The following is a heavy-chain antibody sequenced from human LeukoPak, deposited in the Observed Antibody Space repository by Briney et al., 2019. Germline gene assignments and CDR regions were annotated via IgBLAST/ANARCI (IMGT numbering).Heavy chain of an antibody. V-gene: IGHV3-21*04. CDR3: AKERSTYSGSYFDYYFDY. J-gene: IGHJ4*02. CDR1: GYTFSSFS. Sequence: GGSLRLSCAASGYTFSSFSINWVRQAPGKGLEWVSSISVRSNYIYYADSVKGRFTISRDDSKSTLYLQMNSLRVEDTAVYYCAKERSTYSGSYFDYYFDYWGQGTLVTVSS. D-gene: IGHD1-26*01. CDR2: ISVRSNYI.